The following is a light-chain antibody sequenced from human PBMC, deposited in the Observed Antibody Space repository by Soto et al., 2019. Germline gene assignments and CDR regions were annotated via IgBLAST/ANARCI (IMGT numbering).Light chain of an antibody. J-gene: IGKJ4*01. CDR2: GTT. V-gene: IGKV3-20*01. Sequence: EIVLTQSPGTLSLSPGETATLSCRASQTVNSNYLAWYQHKPGQAPRHLTYGTTSRATVVPDRFRGGGSGTAFTLTISGLEPEDFALYNCYQDGSSPPTFGGGTKVEIK. CDR3: YQDGSSPPT. CDR1: QTVNSNY.